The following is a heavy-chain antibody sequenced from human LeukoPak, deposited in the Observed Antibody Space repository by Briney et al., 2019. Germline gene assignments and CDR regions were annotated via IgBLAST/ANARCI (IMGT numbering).Heavy chain of an antibody. Sequence: GGSLTLSCAASGFTFSRYWMSWVRHAPGKGLEWVANIKKDGSEKYFVDSVKGRFTISRDNDKNSLYLQMNSLRAEATAVYYCAIVLTGRDYWGQGTLVTVSS. D-gene: IGHD3-9*01. J-gene: IGHJ4*02. CDR3: AIVLTGRDY. CDR2: IKKDGSEK. CDR1: GFTFSRYW. V-gene: IGHV3-7*01.